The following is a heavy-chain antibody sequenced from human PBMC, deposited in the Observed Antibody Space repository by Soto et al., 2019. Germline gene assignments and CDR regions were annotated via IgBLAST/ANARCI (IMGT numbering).Heavy chain of an antibody. J-gene: IGHJ4*02. CDR2: IDHSGST. CDR1: CGSFRGYY. V-gene: IGHV4-34*01. D-gene: IGHD4-17*01. Sequence: SETLALTRAVYCGSFRGYYWSWIRQPAWKGLEWIGEIDHSGSTNYNPSVKSRVPIPVDTATNQFSLKLSSVSAADTAVYYCAIEDDYQAEYYFGYWGQGTLVTVAS. CDR3: AIEDDYQAEYYFGY.